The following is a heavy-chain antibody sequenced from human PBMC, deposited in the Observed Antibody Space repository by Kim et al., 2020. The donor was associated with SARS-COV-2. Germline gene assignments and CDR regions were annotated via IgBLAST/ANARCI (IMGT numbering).Heavy chain of an antibody. CDR3: ARDTNYDFWSGYSAAFDI. J-gene: IGHJ3*02. D-gene: IGHD3-3*01. CDR1: GFTFSSYS. V-gene: IGHV3-48*02. Sequence: GGYLRLSCAASGFTFSSYSMNWVRQAPGKGLEWVSYISSSSSTIYYADSVKGQFTISRDNAKNSLYLQMNSLRDEDTAVYYCARDTNYDFWSGYSAAFDIWGQGTMVTVSS. CDR2: ISSSSSTI.